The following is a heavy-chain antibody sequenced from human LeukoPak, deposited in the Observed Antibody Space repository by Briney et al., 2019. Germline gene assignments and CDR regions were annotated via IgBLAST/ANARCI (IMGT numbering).Heavy chain of an antibody. D-gene: IGHD3-22*01. J-gene: IGHJ4*02. CDR1: GFTFSSYA. V-gene: IGHV3-23*01. Sequence: PGGSLRLSCAASGFTFSSYAMSWVRQAPGKGLEWVSAISGSGGSTYYADSVKGRFTISSDNSKNTLYLQMNSLRAEDTAVYYCAKVPTYYYDSSGYYYPSFDYWGQGTLVTVSS. CDR3: AKVPTYYYDSSGYYYPSFDY. CDR2: ISGSGGST.